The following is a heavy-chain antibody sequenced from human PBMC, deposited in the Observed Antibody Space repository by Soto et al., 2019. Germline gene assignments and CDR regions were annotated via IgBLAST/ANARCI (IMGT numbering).Heavy chain of an antibody. J-gene: IGHJ6*02. V-gene: IGHV1-69*13. CDR1: GGTFSSYA. CDR2: IIPIFGTA. D-gene: IGHD2-2*01. Sequence: SVKVSCKASGGTFSSYAISWVRQAPGQGLEWVGGIIPIFGTANYAQKFQGRVTITADESTSTAYMELSSLRSEDTAVYYCARGRIIVVVPAASFGGMDVWGQGTTVTVSS. CDR3: ARGRIIVVVPAASFGGMDV.